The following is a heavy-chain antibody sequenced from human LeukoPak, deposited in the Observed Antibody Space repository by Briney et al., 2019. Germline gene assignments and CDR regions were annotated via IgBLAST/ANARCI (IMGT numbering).Heavy chain of an antibody. Sequence: GGSLRLSCAASGFTFSSYAMHWVRQAPGKGLEWVAVISYDGSNKYYADSVKGRFTISRDNSKNTLYLQMNSLRAEDMAVYYCAREEDATMIYYYYGMDVWGQGTTVTVSS. J-gene: IGHJ6*02. V-gene: IGHV3-30*04. CDR1: GFTFSSYA. CDR3: AREEDATMIYYYYGMDV. D-gene: IGHD1-14*01. CDR2: ISYDGSNK.